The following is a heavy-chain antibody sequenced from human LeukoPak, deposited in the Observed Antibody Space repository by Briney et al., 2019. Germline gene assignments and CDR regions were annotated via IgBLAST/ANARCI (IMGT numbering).Heavy chain of an antibody. CDR3: AKGPESARTDAFDI. J-gene: IGHJ3*02. V-gene: IGHV3-23*01. CDR2: ISGSGGST. Sequence: PGGSLRLSCAASGFTFSSYSMDWVRQTPGKGLEWVSAISGSGGSTYYADSVKGRFTISRDNSKNTLYLQMNSLRAEDTAVYYCAKGPESARTDAFDIWGQGTMVTVSS. D-gene: IGHD6-6*01. CDR1: GFTFSSYS.